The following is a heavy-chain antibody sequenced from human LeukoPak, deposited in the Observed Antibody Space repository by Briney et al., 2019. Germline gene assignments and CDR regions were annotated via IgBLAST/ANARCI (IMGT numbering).Heavy chain of an antibody. Sequence: GGSLRLSCAASGFTFSNAWMSWVRQAPGKGLEWVGRIKSKTDGGTTDYAAPVKGRFTISRDDSKNTLYLQMNSLKTEDTAVYYCAEEYYDILTGYLFDPWGQGTLVTVSS. CDR1: GFTFSNAW. CDR2: IKSKTDGGTT. CDR3: AEEYYDILTGYLFDP. D-gene: IGHD3-9*01. J-gene: IGHJ5*02. V-gene: IGHV3-15*01.